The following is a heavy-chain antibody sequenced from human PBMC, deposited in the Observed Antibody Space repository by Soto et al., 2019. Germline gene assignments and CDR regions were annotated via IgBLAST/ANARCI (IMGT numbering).Heavy chain of an antibody. D-gene: IGHD3-10*01. CDR1: GFTFSGSA. J-gene: IGHJ6*02. CDR2: IRSKANSYAT. Sequence: EVQLVESGGGLVQPGGSLKLSCAASGFTFSGSAMHWVRQASGKGLEWVGRIRSKANSYATAYAASVKGRFTISRDDSKNTAYLQMNSLKTEDTAVYYCTSPSVVRGVIGYYYYGMDVWGQGTTVTVSS. V-gene: IGHV3-73*02. CDR3: TSPSVVRGVIGYYYYGMDV.